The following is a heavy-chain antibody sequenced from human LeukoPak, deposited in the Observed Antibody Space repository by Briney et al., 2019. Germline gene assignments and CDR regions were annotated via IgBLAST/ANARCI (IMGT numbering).Heavy chain of an antibody. V-gene: IGHV3-23*01. Sequence: PGGSLRLSCAASGLTFSNAWMSWVRQAPGKGLEWVSAISGSGGSTYYADSVKGRFTISRDNSKNTLYLQMNSLRAEDTAVYYCAKDFRVNWFDPWGQGTLVTVSS. CDR2: ISGSGGST. D-gene: IGHD3-10*01. CDR3: AKDFRVNWFDP. J-gene: IGHJ5*02. CDR1: GLTFSNAW.